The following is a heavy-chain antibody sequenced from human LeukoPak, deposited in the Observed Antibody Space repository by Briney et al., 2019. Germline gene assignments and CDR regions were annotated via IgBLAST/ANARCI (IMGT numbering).Heavy chain of an antibody. V-gene: IGHV4-59*08. Sequence: PSETLSLTCTVPGGSISSYYWSWIRQPPGKGLEWIGYIYYSGSTNYNPSLKSRVTISVDTSKNQFSLKLSSVTAADTAVYYCARGDSSSWTNYYYYGMDVWGQGTTVTVSS. D-gene: IGHD6-13*01. CDR2: IYYSGST. J-gene: IGHJ6*02. CDR3: ARGDSSSWTNYYYYGMDV. CDR1: GGSISSYY.